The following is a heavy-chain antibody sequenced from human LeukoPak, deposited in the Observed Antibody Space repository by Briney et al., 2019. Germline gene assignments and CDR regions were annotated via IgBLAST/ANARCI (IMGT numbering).Heavy chain of an antibody. Sequence: GGSLRLSCAASGFTFSSYSMNWVRQAPGKGLEWLSYISSSSRTIYYADSVKGRFTISRANANNSLYLQMNSLRAENTAVYYCARDRYGDYDFDYWGQGTLVTVSS. CDR3: ARDRYGDYDFDY. CDR2: ISSSSRTI. CDR1: GFTFSSYS. D-gene: IGHD4-17*01. V-gene: IGHV3-48*01. J-gene: IGHJ4*02.